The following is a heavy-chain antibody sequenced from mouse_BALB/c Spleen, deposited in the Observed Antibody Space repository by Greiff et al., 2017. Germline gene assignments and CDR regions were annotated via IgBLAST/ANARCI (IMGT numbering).Heavy chain of an antibody. V-gene: IGHV1-54*01. Sequence: QVQLKQSGAELVRPGTSVKVSCKASGYAFTNYLIEWVKQRPGQGLEWIGVINPGSGGTNYNEKFKGKATLTADKSSSTAYMQLSSLTSDDSAVYFCARSLDADFDYWGQGTTLTVSS. CDR3: ARSLDADFDY. J-gene: IGHJ2*01. D-gene: IGHD2-3*01. CDR1: GYAFTNYL. CDR2: INPGSGGT.